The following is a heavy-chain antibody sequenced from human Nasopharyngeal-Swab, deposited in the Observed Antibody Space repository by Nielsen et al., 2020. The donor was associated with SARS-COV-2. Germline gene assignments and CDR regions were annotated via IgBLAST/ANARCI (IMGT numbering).Heavy chain of an antibody. Sequence: GESLKISCAASGFTFSSYAMSWVRQAPGKGLEWVSAISGSGGSTYYADSVKGLSTISRDNSKNTLYLQMNSLRAEDTAVYYCAKALNYYDSSGYSLGHWGQGTLVTVSS. V-gene: IGHV3-23*01. CDR2: ISGSGGST. CDR3: AKALNYYDSSGYSLGH. J-gene: IGHJ4*02. CDR1: GFTFSSYA. D-gene: IGHD3-22*01.